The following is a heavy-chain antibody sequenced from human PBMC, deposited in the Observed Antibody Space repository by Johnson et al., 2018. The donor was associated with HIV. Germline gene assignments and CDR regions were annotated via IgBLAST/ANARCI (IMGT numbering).Heavy chain of an antibody. CDR1: GFIFSDYY. Sequence: QMLLVESGGGVVQPGRSLRLSCAASGFIFSDYYMSWIRQAPGKGLEWVSYISSSGSTIYYADSVKGRFTISRDNAKNTLYLQMNSLRAEDTAVYYCAKVYSSSVPAPGIWGQGTMVTVSS. V-gene: IGHV3-11*04. CDR3: AKVYSSSVPAPGI. D-gene: IGHD6-6*01. CDR2: ISSSGSTI. J-gene: IGHJ3*02.